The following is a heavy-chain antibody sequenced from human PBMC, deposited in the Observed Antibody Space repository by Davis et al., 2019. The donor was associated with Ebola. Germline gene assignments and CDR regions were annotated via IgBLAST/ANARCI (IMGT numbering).Heavy chain of an antibody. J-gene: IGHJ4*02. Sequence: GASLNISCVASGFTLSTNGMSWVRQGPGKGLELSSRMYTHGSTYDADSVKGRFSIPRDNSKNTVFLQMNSLRAEDAAIYYCTKRPISGPRGDFYFDYWGQGTLVTVSS. CDR1: GFTLSTNG. V-gene: IGHV3-23*05. D-gene: IGHD2-2*02. CDR2: MYTHGST. CDR3: TKRPISGPRGDFYFDY.